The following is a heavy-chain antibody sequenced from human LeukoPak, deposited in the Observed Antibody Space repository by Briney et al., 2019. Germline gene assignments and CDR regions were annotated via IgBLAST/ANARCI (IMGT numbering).Heavy chain of an antibody. Sequence: GESLKISCKGSGYSFTRYWIAWVRQMPGKGLEWMGIIFPGDSDTTYSPSLRGQVIISADKSISTTYLQWSSLKASDTAMYYCARHGSIVGTTTGVDYWGQGTLVTVSS. D-gene: IGHD1-26*01. CDR3: ARHGSIVGTTTGVDY. CDR2: IFPGDSDT. CDR1: GYSFTRYW. J-gene: IGHJ4*02. V-gene: IGHV5-51*01.